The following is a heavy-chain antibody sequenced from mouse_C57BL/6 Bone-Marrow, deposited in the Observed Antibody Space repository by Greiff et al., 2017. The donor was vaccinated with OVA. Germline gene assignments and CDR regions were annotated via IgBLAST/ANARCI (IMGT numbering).Heavy chain of an antibody. CDR2: IYPGDGDT. J-gene: IGHJ1*03. D-gene: IGHD1-1*01. CDR3: ARRGGENYDWYFDV. Sequence: VQLQQSGPELVKPGASVKISCKASGYAFSSSWMNWVKQRPGKGLEWIGRIYPGDGDTNYNGKFKGKATLTADKSSSTAYMQLSSLTSEDSAVYFCARRGGENYDWYFDVWGTGTTVTVSS. CDR1: GYAFSSSW. V-gene: IGHV1-82*01.